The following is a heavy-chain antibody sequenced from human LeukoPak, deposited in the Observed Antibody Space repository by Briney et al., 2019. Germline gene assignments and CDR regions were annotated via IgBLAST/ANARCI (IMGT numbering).Heavy chain of an antibody. CDR2: IIPILGIA. J-gene: IGHJ3*02. CDR3: AREGVPRAFDI. Sequence: GASVKVSCKASGGTFSSYTISWVRQAPGQGLEWMGRIIPILGIANYAQKLQGRVTMTTDTSTSTAYMELRSLRSDDTAVYYCAREGVPRAFDIWGQGTMVTVSS. D-gene: IGHD3-10*01. CDR1: GGTFSSYT. V-gene: IGHV1-69*04.